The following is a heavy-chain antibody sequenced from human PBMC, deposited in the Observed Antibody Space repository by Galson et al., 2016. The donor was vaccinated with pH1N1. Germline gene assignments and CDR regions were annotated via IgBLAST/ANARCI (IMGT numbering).Heavy chain of an antibody. V-gene: IGHV4-38-2*01. Sequence: CAVSGYSIISGYYWGWVRQPPGKGLEWIGSIFHSGSTYYNPSLKSRVTISVDTSRNQFSLTLSSVTAADPARYYCASSIPVTALDAFDLWGQGTMVTVSS. CDR1: GYSIISGYY. D-gene: IGHD2-21*02. J-gene: IGHJ3*01. CDR3: ASSIPVTALDAFDL. CDR2: IFHSGST.